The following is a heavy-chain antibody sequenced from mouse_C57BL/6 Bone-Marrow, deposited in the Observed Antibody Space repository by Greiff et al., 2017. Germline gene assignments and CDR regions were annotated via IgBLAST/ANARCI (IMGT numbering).Heavy chain of an antibody. J-gene: IGHJ3*01. Sequence: EVHLVESGGGLVKPGGSLKLSCAASGFTFSSYAMSWVRQTPEKRLEWVATISDGGSYTYYPDNVKGRFTISRDNAKNNLYLQMSHLKSEDTAMYYCARVIYYGLWFAYWGQGTLVTVSA. CDR3: ARVIYYGLWFAY. V-gene: IGHV5-4*01. CDR2: ISDGGSYT. CDR1: GFTFSSYA. D-gene: IGHD2-1*01.